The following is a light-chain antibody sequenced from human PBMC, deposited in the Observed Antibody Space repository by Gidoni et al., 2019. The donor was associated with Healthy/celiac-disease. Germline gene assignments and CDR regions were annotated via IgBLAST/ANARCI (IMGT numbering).Light chain of an antibody. CDR2: GAS. CDR3: QQYGSSLIFT. CDR1: QSVSSSY. Sequence: EIVLTQSPGTLSLSPGERATLSCRASQSVSSSYLAWYQQKPGQAPRLLIYGASSRATGIPDRFSGSGSGTDFTLTISRLEPEDFAVDYCQQYGSSLIFTCGPGTKVDIK. J-gene: IGKJ3*01. V-gene: IGKV3-20*01.